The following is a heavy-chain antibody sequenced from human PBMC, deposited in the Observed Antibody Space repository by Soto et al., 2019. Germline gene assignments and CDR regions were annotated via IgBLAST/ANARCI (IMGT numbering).Heavy chain of an antibody. CDR2: MSSDGRNE. D-gene: IGHD2-21*02. CDR3: AKVGHIAVVTAWFDY. Sequence: GGSLRRSCEVSVFTFSKYVMHWVRQAPVKGLEWVAVMSSDGRNEYYADSVKGRFTISRDNSNSTLYLQMSSLRPEDTAVYYCAKVGHIAVVTAWFDYWGQGTLVTVSS. V-gene: IGHV3-30*18. J-gene: IGHJ4*02. CDR1: VFTFSKYV.